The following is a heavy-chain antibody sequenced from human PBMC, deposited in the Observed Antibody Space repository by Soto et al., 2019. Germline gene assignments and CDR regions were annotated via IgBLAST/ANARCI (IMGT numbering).Heavy chain of an antibody. Sequence: PSETLSLTCTVSGASISTNYWSWIRQPPGKGLEWIGYISSSGYTNYNASLKSRITISIDTSKNQFSLKLTSVTAEDTAVYYCAKDRMIVPHFFDYWGQGTLVTVSS. D-gene: IGHD3-22*01. J-gene: IGHJ4*02. CDR1: GASISTNY. CDR3: AKDRMIVPHFFDY. CDR2: ISSSGYT. V-gene: IGHV4-59*12.